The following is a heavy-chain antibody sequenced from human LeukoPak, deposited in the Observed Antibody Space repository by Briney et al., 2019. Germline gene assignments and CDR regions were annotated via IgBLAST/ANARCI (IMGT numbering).Heavy chain of an antibody. CDR3: ARSIAADGYFDY. CDR2: ISSSSSYI. CDR1: GFTFSIYS. V-gene: IGHV3-21*01. Sequence: GGSLRLSCAASGFTFSIYSMNCVRQAPGKGREWVSSISSSSSYIYYADSVTGRFTISRNKANNSLYLQMNCLRAEDTAVYYCARSIAADGYFDYWGQGTLVTVSS. D-gene: IGHD6-25*01. J-gene: IGHJ4*02.